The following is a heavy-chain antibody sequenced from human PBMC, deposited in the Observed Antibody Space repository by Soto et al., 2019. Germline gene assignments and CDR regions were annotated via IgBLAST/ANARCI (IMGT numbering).Heavy chain of an antibody. CDR3: ARDHYDFWSGYPPNYMDV. CDR2: IWYDGSNK. D-gene: IGHD3-3*01. J-gene: IGHJ6*03. Sequence: GGSLRLSCAASGFTFSSYGMHWVRQAPGKGLEWVAVIWYDGSNKYYADSVKGRFTISRDNSKNTLYLQMNSLRAEDTAVYYCARDHYDFWSGYPPNYMDVWGKGTTVTVSS. V-gene: IGHV3-33*01. CDR1: GFTFSSYG.